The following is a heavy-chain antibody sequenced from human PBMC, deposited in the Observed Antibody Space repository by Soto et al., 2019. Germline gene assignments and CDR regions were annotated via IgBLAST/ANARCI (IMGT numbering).Heavy chain of an antibody. V-gene: IGHV1-2*02. CDR1: GYTFTGYY. CDR2: INPNSGGT. J-gene: IGHJ4*02. CDR3: ARVGSLLSGSYGSYFDY. Sequence: ASVKVSCKASGYTFTGYYMHWVRQAPGQGLAWMGWINPNSGGTNYAQKFQGRVTMTRDTSIRTAYMELSRLRSDDTAVYYCARVGSLLSGSYGSYFDYWGQGTLVTVSS. D-gene: IGHD1-26*01.